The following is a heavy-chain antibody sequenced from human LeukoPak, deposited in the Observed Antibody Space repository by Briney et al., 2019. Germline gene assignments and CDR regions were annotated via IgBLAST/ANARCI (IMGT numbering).Heavy chain of an antibody. V-gene: IGHV4-61*02. CDR1: GGSISSGSYY. CDR2: IYTSGST. J-gene: IGHJ6*03. Sequence: PSETLSLTCTVSGGSISSGSYYWSWIRQPAGKGLEWIGRIYTSGSTNYNPSLKSRVTISVDTSQNQLSLKLSSVTAAGTAVYYCARDGSGSYYSYYMDVWGKGTTVTVSS. D-gene: IGHD1-26*01. CDR3: ARDGSGSYYSYYMDV.